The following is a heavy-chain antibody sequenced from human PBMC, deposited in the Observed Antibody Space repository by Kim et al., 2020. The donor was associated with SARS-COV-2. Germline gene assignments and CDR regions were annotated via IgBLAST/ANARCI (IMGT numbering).Heavy chain of an antibody. Sequence: GGSLRLSCAASGFTFSSYGMHWVRQDPGKGLEWVAVISYDGSNKYYADSVKGRFTISRDNSKNTLYLQMNSLRAEDTAVYYCAKDEVRSGSYLSPFDYWG. V-gene: IGHV3-30*18. D-gene: IGHD1-26*01. J-gene: IGHJ4*01. CDR3: AKDEVRSGSYLSPFDY. CDR1: GFTFSSYG. CDR2: ISYDGSNK.